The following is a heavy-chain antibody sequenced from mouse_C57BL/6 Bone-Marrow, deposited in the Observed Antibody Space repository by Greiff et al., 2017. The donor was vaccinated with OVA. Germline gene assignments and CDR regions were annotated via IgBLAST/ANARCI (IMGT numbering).Heavy chain of an antibody. V-gene: IGHV1-81*01. CDR3: ARGSSWFAY. Sequence: VKVLESGAELARPGASVKLSCKASGYTFTSYGISWVKQRTGQGLEWIGEIYPRSGNTYYNEKFKGKATLTADKSSSTAYMQLNSLTSEDSAVYFCARGSSWFAYWGQGTLVTVSA. CDR2: IYPRSGNT. CDR1: GYTFTSYG. J-gene: IGHJ3*01.